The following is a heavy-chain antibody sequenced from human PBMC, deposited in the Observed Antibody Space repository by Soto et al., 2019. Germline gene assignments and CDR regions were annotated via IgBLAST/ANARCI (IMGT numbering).Heavy chain of an antibody. J-gene: IGHJ4*01. Sequence: EAELVESGGGLVKPGGSLTLSCAASGFSFKNAWMNWVRQAPGKGLEWVGRIKNKNDGGTTDYAAFVQGRFTISRDAPENTLYVHMTGLKTEDAAVYFCTGLWFGEIYNYWGQGSLVTVSS. CDR2: IKNKNDGGTT. V-gene: IGHV3-15*07. D-gene: IGHD3-10*01. CDR3: TGLWFGEIYNY. CDR1: GFSFKNAW.